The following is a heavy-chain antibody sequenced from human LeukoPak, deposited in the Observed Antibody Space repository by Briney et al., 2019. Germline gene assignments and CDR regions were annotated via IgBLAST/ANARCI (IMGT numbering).Heavy chain of an antibody. J-gene: IGHJ4*02. CDR3: ARSLGAYSYGFFDY. D-gene: IGHD5-18*01. CDR1: GGSISSYY. Sequence: PSETLSLTCTVSGGSISSYYWSWIRQPPGKGLEWIGYIYDSGSTNYNPSLKSRVTISVGTSKNHFSLRLSSVTAADTAVYYCARSLGAYSYGFFDYWGQGTLVTVSS. V-gene: IGHV4-59*01. CDR2: IYDSGST.